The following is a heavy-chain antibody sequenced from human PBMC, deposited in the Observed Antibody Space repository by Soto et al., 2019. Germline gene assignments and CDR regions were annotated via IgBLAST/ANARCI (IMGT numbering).Heavy chain of an antibody. CDR3: ATYPGGSSSWYGWFDP. D-gene: IGHD6-13*01. CDR1: GYTLTELS. V-gene: IGHV1-24*01. J-gene: IGHJ5*02. Sequence: GASVKVSCKVSGYTLTELSMHWVRQAPGKGLEWMGGFDPEDGETIYAQKFQGRVTMTEDTSTDTAYMELSSLRSEDTAVYYCATYPGGSSSWYGWFDPWGQGTLVTSP. CDR2: FDPEDGET.